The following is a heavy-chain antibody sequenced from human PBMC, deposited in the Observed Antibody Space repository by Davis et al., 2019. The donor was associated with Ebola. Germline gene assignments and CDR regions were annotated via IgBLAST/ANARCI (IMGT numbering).Heavy chain of an antibody. CDR1: GYTFTSYY. V-gene: IGHV1-69*06. J-gene: IGHJ5*02. Sequence: AASVKVSCKASGYTFTSYYMHWVRQAPGQGLEWMGGIIPIFGTANYAQKFQGRVTITADKSTSTAYMGLSSLRSEDTAVYYCARVSYSYGYWFDPWGQGTLVTVSS. D-gene: IGHD5-18*01. CDR2: IIPIFGTA. CDR3: ARVSYSYGYWFDP.